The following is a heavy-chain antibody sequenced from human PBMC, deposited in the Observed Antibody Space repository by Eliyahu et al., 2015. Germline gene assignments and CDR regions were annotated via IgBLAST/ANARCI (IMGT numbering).Heavy chain of an antibody. CDR3: ARDAPTSYTDHNGIPQINWFGP. CDR2: IYYIGTT. Sequence: QVQLQESGPGLVKPSETLSLTCTVXGGSFXXYXWXCIRQPPGKALEXIGYIYYIGTTNYNPSLKSRVTISLDTSKNEFSLKLSSVTAADTAVYYCARDAPTSYTDHNGIPQINWFGPWGQGSLVIVSS. V-gene: IGHV4-59*01. D-gene: IGHD2-8*01. J-gene: IGHJ5*02. CDR1: GGSFXXYX.